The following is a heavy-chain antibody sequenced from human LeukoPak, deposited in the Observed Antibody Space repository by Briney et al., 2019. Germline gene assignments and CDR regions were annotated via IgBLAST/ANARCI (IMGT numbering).Heavy chain of an antibody. J-gene: IGHJ3*02. CDR3: ARNMYSSSPPSSDAFDI. Sequence: GGSLRLSCAASGFAFSNYAMNWVRQAAGKGLEWVSVISGSGGSPYYADSVKGRFTISRDNSKSTLYLQMNSLRAEDTAIYYCARNMYSSSPPSSDAFDIWGQGTMLIVSS. CDR1: GFAFSNYA. V-gene: IGHV3-23*01. CDR2: ISGSGGSP. D-gene: IGHD6-6*01.